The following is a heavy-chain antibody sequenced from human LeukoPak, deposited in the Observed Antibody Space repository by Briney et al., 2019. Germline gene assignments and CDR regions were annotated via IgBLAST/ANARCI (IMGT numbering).Heavy chain of an antibody. V-gene: IGHV3-48*03. CDR1: GFIFSDYE. CDR2: ISPNGGTN. J-gene: IGHJ4*02. D-gene: IGHD6-19*01. Sequence: GGSLRLSCAASGFIFSDYEVNWVRQSPAKGLEWVSNISPNGGTNYYAGSVKGRFTISRDNAKNSLYLQMNSLRAEDTGVYFCSKLAVASADSWGQGTLVTVSS. CDR3: SKLAVASADS.